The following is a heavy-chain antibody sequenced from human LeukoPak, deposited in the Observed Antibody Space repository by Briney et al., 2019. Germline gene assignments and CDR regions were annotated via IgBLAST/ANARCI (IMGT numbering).Heavy chain of an antibody. D-gene: IGHD3-10*01. CDR2: ISGSGSVS. CDR1: GFTFSSYS. Sequence: QSGGSLRLSCAASGFTFSSYSMNWVRQAPGKGLEWISYISGSGSVSYYEDSVKGRFTISRGNAKNSLYLQMNSLRDEDTALYYCARDGGFGFLAAFDIWGQGTTVTVSS. V-gene: IGHV3-48*02. J-gene: IGHJ3*02. CDR3: ARDGGFGFLAAFDI.